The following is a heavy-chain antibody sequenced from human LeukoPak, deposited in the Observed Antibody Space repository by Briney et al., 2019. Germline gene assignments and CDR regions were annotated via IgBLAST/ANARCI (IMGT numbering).Heavy chain of an antibody. CDR1: GESLNNYY. J-gene: IGHJ4*02. V-gene: IGHV4-34*01. CDR3: ARGVHYDNSGYYHRGFDS. Sequence: SETLSLTCDVYGESLNNYYWSWIRQPPGKALEWIGGVNHSGVTKYHPSLKSRVTISLDTSKNQFSLKLTSVTAADTAVFYCARGVHYDNSGYYHRGFDSWGQGTLVTVSS. D-gene: IGHD3-22*01. CDR2: VNHSGVT.